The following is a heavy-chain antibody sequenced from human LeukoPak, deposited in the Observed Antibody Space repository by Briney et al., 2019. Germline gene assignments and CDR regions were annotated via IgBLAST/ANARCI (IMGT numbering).Heavy chain of an antibody. CDR3: ARDRGETAMPTWGYYCYGMDV. CDR1: GYTFTSYA. V-gene: IGHV1-3*01. CDR2: INAGDGNT. J-gene: IGHJ6*02. D-gene: IGHD5-18*01. Sequence: ASVKVSCKASGYTFTSYAMHWVRQAPGQRLEWMGWINAGDGNTKYSQKFQGRVTITRDTSASTAYMELSSLRSDDTAVYYCARDRGETAMPTWGYYCYGMDVWGQGTAVTVSS.